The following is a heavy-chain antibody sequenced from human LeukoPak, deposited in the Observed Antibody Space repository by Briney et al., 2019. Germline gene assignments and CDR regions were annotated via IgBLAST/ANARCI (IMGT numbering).Heavy chain of an antibody. V-gene: IGHV3-23*01. D-gene: IGHD5-24*01. CDR3: AKDHMRDGYNYGYWYFDL. Sequence: PGGSLRLSCAASGFIFSSYAMNWVRQAPGKGLEWVSAISGSGVSTYYADSVKGRFTISRDNSKNTLYLQMNSLRAEDTAVYYCAKDHMRDGYNYGYWYFDLWGRDTLVTVSS. CDR2: ISGSGVST. CDR1: GFIFSSYA. J-gene: IGHJ2*01.